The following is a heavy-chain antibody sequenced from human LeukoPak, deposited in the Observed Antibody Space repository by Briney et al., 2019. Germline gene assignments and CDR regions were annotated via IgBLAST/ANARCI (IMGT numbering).Heavy chain of an antibody. Sequence: GGSLRLSCAASGFTVSSNYMSWVRQAPGKGLEWVSSISVGGGDTFTADSVKGRFTISRDNSKNTLYLQMNSLRAEDTAVYYCASSRVVVVPFDYWGQGTLVTVSS. CDR2: SVGGGDT. CDR3: ASSRVVVVPFDY. CDR1: GFTVSSNY. D-gene: IGHD2-15*01. V-gene: IGHV3-53*05. J-gene: IGHJ4*02.